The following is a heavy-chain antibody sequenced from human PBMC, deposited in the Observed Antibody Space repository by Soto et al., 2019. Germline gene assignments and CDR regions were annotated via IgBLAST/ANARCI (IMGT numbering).Heavy chain of an antibody. CDR1: GFTFSSYW. J-gene: IGHJ3*02. Sequence: GGSLRLSCAASGFTFSSYWIHWVRQAAGKGLVWVSRINSGGSSTGYADSVKGRFTVSRDNAKNTLYLQMNSLRAEDTALYYCARGYSSSWYNAFDIWGQGTLVTVSS. D-gene: IGHD6-13*01. V-gene: IGHV3-74*01. CDR2: INSGGSST. CDR3: ARGYSSSWYNAFDI.